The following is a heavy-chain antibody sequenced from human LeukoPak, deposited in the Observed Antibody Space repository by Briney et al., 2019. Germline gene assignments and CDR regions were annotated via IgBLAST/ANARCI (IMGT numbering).Heavy chain of an antibody. J-gene: IGHJ4*02. V-gene: IGHV1-69*04. CDR3: ARVAGHSYGPYYFDY. Sequence: SVKVSCKTSGDTFYSYGITWVRQAPGQGLEWMGRIIPLLDITNYAQKFQDRLTITADKSTSTAYMELSSLRSDDTAVYYCARVAGHSYGPYYFDYWGQGTLVTVSS. CDR1: GDTFYSYG. D-gene: IGHD5-18*01. CDR2: IIPLLDIT.